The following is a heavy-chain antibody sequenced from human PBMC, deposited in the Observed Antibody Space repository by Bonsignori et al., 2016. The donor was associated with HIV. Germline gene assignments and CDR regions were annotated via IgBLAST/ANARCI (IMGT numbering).Heavy chain of an antibody. J-gene: IGHJ4*02. D-gene: IGHD2-15*01. Sequence: IRQPPGKGLEWVSGISWNGGSIDYADSVRGRFTLSRDNGKKSLYMQMNSLRAEDTALYYCAKGRLRYCSDGSGGNCREFDSWGQGTLVTVSS. CDR3: AKGRLRYCSDGSGGNCREFDS. V-gene: IGHV3-9*01. CDR2: ISWNGGSI.